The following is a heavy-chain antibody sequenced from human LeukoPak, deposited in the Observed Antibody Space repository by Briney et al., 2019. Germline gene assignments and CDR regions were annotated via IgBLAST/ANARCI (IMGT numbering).Heavy chain of an antibody. CDR1: GYTFTGYC. Sequence: GASVKVSCKASGYTFTGYCIHWVRQAPGQGLEWMGWINPNSGVTNYVQKFQGRVTMTRDTSISTAYMELSRLRSDDTAVYYCARSSRGVVVPAARFDPWGQGTLVTVSS. D-gene: IGHD2-2*01. J-gene: IGHJ5*02. CDR2: INPNSGVT. CDR3: ARSSRGVVVPAARFDP. V-gene: IGHV1-2*02.